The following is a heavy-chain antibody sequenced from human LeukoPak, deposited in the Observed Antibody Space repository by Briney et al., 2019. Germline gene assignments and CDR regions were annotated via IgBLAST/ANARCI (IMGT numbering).Heavy chain of an antibody. CDR1: GYTFTSYD. D-gene: IGHD4-17*01. CDR2: INPNSGNT. Sequence: ASVKVSCKASGYTFTSYDINWVRQATGQGLEWMGWINPNSGNTGYAQKFQGRVTMTRNTSISTAYMELSSLRSEDTAVYYCASLLDYGDYVPRPWGQGTLVTVSS. CDR3: ASLLDYGDYVPRP. J-gene: IGHJ5*02. V-gene: IGHV1-8*01.